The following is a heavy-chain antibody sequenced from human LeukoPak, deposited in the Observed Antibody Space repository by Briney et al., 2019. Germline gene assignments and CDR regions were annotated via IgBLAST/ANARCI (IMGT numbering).Heavy chain of an antibody. J-gene: IGHJ6*02. CDR2: ISSSGTTI. Sequence: GGSLRLSCAASGFTFSSYWMSWVRQAPGKGLEWVSYISSSGTTIYSADSVKGRFTISRDNAKSSLYLQMSSLRAEDTAVYYCARGAYRSSDYYGMDVWGQGTTVTVSS. CDR3: ARGAYRSSDYYGMDV. D-gene: IGHD6-6*01. V-gene: IGHV3-48*04. CDR1: GFTFSSYW.